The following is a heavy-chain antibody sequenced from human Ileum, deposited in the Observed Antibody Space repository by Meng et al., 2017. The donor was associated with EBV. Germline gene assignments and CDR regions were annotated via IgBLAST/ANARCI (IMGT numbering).Heavy chain of an antibody. CDR2: LHSRRET. CDR3: ARLLSHHGDHGDVFDH. D-gene: IGHD4-17*01. Sequence: LPESGPGLANPSSTLSPTFPSSRNSVSSGVYYWSLVRQPPRKGLELIVYLHSRRETKYNPSLKSRPTISIDTSKNQFSLKLTSLTAADTAVYYCARLLSHHGDHGDVFDHWGPGTLVTVSS. J-gene: IGHJ4*02. V-gene: IGHV4-61*08. CDR1: RNSVSSGVYY.